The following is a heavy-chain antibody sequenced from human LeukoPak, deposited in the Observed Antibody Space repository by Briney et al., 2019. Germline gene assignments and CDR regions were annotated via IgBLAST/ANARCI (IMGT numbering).Heavy chain of an antibody. CDR2: IRYSGST. CDR1: GGSISSNTYF. D-gene: IGHD5/OR15-5a*01. J-gene: IGHJ5*02. Sequence: WETLSLTCNVSGGSISSNTYFWGWIRRPPGKWLEWIGSIRYSGSTYYNPSLKSRVAISVDTSNNQFSLHLTSLTAADTAVYYCATSDTVSTYNWFDPWGLGTLVTVS. V-gene: IGHV4-39*01. CDR3: ATSDTVSTYNWFDP.